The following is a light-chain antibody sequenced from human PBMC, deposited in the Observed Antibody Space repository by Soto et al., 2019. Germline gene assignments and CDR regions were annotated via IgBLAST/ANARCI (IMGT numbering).Light chain of an antibody. V-gene: IGLV2-8*01. CDR2: EVN. Sequence: QSVLTQPPSASGSPGQSVTISCTGTSSDVGAYNSVSWYQQHPGKAPRLMIYEVNKRPSGVPDRFSGSKSGNMASLTVYGLQEEDEADSYCISHGGSKNFWVFGGGNKLTVL. CDR1: SSDVGAYNS. J-gene: IGLJ3*02. CDR3: ISHGGSKNFWV.